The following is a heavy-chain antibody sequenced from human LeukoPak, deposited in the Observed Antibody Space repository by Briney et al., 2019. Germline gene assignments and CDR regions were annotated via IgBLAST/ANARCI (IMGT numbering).Heavy chain of an antibody. Sequence: GGSLRLSCAASGFTFSSYAMSWVRQAPGKGLEWVSVINSSGGSTYIADSEKGRFTISRNKSKNTLNLRMNSLRAEDTAVYYGARGSDFDYWGQGTLVTVSS. CDR1: GFTFSSYA. CDR3: ARGSDFDY. V-gene: IGHV3-23*01. D-gene: IGHD3-10*01. J-gene: IGHJ4*02. CDR2: INSSGGST.